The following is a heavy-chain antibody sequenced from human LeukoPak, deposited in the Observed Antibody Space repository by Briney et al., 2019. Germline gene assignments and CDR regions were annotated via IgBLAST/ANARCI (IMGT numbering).Heavy chain of an antibody. CDR1: GDSISSYY. J-gene: IGHJ4*02. V-gene: IGHV4-4*07. CDR3: AVSSSLYHFDY. CDR2: VYPSGST. D-gene: IGHD6-13*01. Sequence: SETLSLTCTVSGDSISSYYWNWIRQPAGKGLEWIGRVYPSGSTNSNPSLKSRVTVSIDTSKKYFSLRLNSVTAADAAVYYCAVSSSLYHFDYWGQGALGTVSS.